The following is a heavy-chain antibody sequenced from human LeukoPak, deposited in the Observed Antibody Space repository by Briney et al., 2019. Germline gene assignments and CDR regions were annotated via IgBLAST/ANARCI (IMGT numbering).Heavy chain of an antibody. CDR1: GGSISSGGYS. D-gene: IGHD2-2*01. J-gene: IGHJ4*02. V-gene: IGHV4-30-2*01. Sequence: SQTLSLTCAVSGGSISSGGYSWIWMRQPPGKGLEWIGYIYHSRSSYYNPSVKSRVTISVDRSKNQFSLKLSSVTAADTAVYYCARAGGSYAVDYWGQGTLVTVSS. CDR3: ARAGGSYAVDY. CDR2: IYHSRSS.